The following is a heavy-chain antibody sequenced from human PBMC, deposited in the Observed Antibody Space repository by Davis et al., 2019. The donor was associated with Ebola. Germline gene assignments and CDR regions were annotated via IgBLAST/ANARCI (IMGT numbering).Heavy chain of an antibody. J-gene: IGHJ6*04. CDR1: GFTVSSNY. CDR3: AKELAAAGSFGMDV. D-gene: IGHD6-13*01. V-gene: IGHV3-53*01. Sequence: GGSLRLSCAASGFTVSSNYMSWVRQAPGKGLEWVSVIYSGGSTYYADSVKGRFTISRDNSKNTLYLQMNSLRAEDTAVYYCAKELAAAGSFGMDVWGKGTTVTVSS. CDR2: IYSGGST.